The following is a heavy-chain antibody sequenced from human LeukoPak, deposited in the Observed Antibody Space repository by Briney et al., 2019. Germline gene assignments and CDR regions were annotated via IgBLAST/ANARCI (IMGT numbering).Heavy chain of an antibody. Sequence: GGSLRLSCAASGFTFSSYAMSWVRQAPGKGLEWVSAISGSGGSTYYADSVKGRFTISRDNSKNTLYLQMNSLRAEDTAVYYCAKERGRVWFGEFTEFDYWGQGTLVTVSS. D-gene: IGHD3-10*01. CDR2: ISGSGGST. CDR3: AKERGRVWFGEFTEFDY. J-gene: IGHJ4*02. CDR1: GFTFSSYA. V-gene: IGHV3-23*01.